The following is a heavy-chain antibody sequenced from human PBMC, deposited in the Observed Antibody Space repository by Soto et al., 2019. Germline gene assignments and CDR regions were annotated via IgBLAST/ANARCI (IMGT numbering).Heavy chain of an antibody. J-gene: IGHJ4*02. CDR2: IYYSGST. V-gene: IGHV4-59*01. CDR1: GGCISSYY. Sequence: ETLALTWTVSGGCISSYYWSCVLQPPVEVLGWIGNIYYSGSTNYNHSLKSRVTISVDTSKNQFSMELSSVTAADTAVYYCARGLSVDRRPHTLVPLGYWGQGTLVTVSS. CDR3: ARGLSVDRRPHTLVPLGY. D-gene: IGHD2-2*01.